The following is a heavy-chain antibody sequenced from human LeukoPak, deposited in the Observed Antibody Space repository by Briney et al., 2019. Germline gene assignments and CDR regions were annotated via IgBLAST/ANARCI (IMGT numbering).Heavy chain of an antibody. D-gene: IGHD3-10*01. CDR1: DGSINGYH. Sequence: SETLSLTCTVSDGSINGYHWSWIRQPAGKGLEWIGRLHTSGSGSTNYNPSLKSRVAVSVDKSKHQFSLNLISVSAAHTAVYYCAREPAGVPEFYFDYWGQGTLVTVSS. V-gene: IGHV4-4*07. J-gene: IGHJ4*02. CDR3: AREPAGVPEFYFDY. CDR2: LHTSGSGST.